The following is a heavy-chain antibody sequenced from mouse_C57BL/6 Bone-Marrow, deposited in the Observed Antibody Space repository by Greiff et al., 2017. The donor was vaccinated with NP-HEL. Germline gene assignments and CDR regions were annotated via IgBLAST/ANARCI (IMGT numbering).Heavy chain of an antibody. Sequence: QVQLQQSGAELMKPGASVKLSCKATGYTFTGYWIEWVKQRPGHGLEWIGEILPGSGSTNYNAKFKGKATFTADTSSNTAYMQLSSLTTEDSAIYYCARGSTDYGSTYWYFDVWGTGTTVTVSS. V-gene: IGHV1-9*01. CDR2: ILPGSGST. CDR3: ARGSTDYGSTYWYFDV. J-gene: IGHJ1*03. D-gene: IGHD1-1*01. CDR1: GYTFTGYW.